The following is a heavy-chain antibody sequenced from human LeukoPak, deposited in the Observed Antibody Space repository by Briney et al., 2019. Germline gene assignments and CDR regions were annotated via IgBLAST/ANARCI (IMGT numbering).Heavy chain of an antibody. V-gene: IGHV5-51*01. CDR1: GYSFTNYW. CDR2: IYPDDSDT. D-gene: IGHD3-16*02. Sequence: GESLKISCKGSGYSFTNYWIGWVRQMPGKGLEWMGIIYPDDSDTKYSPSLQGQVTISADKSISTAFLQWSSLKASDTAMYYCARLDAPIYDYIWGSYRSPKYYYYHHMDVWGKGTTVTVSS. CDR3: ARLDAPIYDYIWGSYRSPKYYYYHHMDV. J-gene: IGHJ6*03.